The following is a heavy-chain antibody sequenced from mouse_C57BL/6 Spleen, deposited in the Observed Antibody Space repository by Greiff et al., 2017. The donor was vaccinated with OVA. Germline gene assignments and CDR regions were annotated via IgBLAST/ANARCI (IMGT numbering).Heavy chain of an antibody. V-gene: IGHV10-3*01. CDR2: IRSKSSNYAS. CDR1: GFTFTTYA. Sequence: VQLKESGGGLVQPKGSLKLSCAASGFTFTTYAMHWVRQAPGKGLEWVASIRSKSSNYASYYAVSVKDTFTISKNDSQSMLCLLMNNLKTKDTAKYYCVRGGKLRPLDYWGQGTTLTVSS. J-gene: IGHJ2*01. CDR3: VRGGKLRPLDY. D-gene: IGHD3-2*02.